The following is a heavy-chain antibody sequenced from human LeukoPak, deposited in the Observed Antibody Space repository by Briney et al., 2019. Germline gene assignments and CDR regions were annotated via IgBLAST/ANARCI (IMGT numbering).Heavy chain of an antibody. J-gene: IGHJ6*03. D-gene: IGHD6-13*01. V-gene: IGHV4-59*12. CDR1: GGSISSYY. CDR2: IYYSGST. Sequence: PSETLSLTCTVSGGSISSYYWSWIRQPPGKGLEWIGYIYYSGSTNYNPSLKSRVTISVDTSKNQFSLKLSSVTAADTAVCYCARDTAAGYYYYYMDVWGKGTTVTVSS. CDR3: ARDTAAGYYYYYMDV.